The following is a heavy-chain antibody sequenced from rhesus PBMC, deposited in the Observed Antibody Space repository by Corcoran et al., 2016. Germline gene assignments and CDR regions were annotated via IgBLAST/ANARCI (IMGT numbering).Heavy chain of an antibody. Sequence: EVQLVESGGGLVQPGGSLRLSCAASGFTFSSYDMSWVRQALGKGLEWVSTITNTCKTIVYADSVTGRFTISRDNAKNSLSLQMNSLKTEDTAVYYCTRSSGWYYFDYWGQGVLVTVSA. CDR2: ITNTCKTI. CDR1: GFTFSSYD. CDR3: TRSSGWYYFDY. J-gene: IGHJ4*01. D-gene: IGHD6-31*01. V-gene: IGHV3S4*01.